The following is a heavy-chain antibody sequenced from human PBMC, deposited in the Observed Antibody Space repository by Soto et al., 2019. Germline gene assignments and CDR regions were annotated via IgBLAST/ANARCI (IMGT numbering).Heavy chain of an antibody. CDR3: AKNDCVEKSFQLIDL. CDR1: EFSFSDYA. Sequence: EVQLSESGGGLVQPGESLRLSCAASEFSFSDYAMSWVRQAPGKGLEWVSAISRGGGSTSYADSVKGRFIISRDNSKNTVYLQMNDLRGEDTAVYYCAKNDCVEKSFQLIDLWGQGTLVTVSS. CDR2: ISRGGGST. J-gene: IGHJ5*02. D-gene: IGHD1-1*01. V-gene: IGHV3-23*01.